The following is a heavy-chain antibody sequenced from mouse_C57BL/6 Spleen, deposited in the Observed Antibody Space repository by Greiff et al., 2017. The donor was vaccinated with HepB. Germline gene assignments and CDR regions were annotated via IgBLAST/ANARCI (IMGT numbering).Heavy chain of an antibody. CDR1: GFTFSDYG. J-gene: IGHJ4*01. CDR3: AMPTYYYGSSYVGYAMDY. V-gene: IGHV5-17*01. D-gene: IGHD1-1*01. Sequence: EVQRVESGGGLVKPGGSLKLSCAASGFTFSDYGMHWVRQAPEKGLEWVAYISSGSSTIYYADTVKGRFTISRDNAKNTLFLQMTRLRSEDTAMYYCAMPTYYYGSSYVGYAMDYWGQGTSVTVSS. CDR2: ISSGSSTI.